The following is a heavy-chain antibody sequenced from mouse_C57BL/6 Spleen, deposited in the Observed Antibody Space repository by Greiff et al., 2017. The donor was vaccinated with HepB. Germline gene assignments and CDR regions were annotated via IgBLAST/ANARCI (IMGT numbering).Heavy chain of an antibody. J-gene: IGHJ2*01. CDR1: GYTFTSYW. Sequence: QVQLKQPGAELVKPGASVKLSCKASGYTFTSYWMQWVKQRPGQGLEWIGEIDPSDSYTNYNQKFKGKATLTVDTSSSTAYMQLSSLTSEDSAVYYCARSGYGSSLWGQGTTLTVSS. D-gene: IGHD1-1*01. V-gene: IGHV1-50*01. CDR3: ARSGYGSSL. CDR2: IDPSDSYT.